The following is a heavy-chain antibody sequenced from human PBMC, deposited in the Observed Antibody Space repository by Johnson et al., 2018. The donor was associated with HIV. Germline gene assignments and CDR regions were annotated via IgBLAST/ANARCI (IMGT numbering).Heavy chain of an antibody. D-gene: IGHD2-21*01. Sequence: VQLVESGGGLVKPGGSLRLSCAASGFTFSNAWMSWVRQAPGKGLEWVGRIKSKTDGGTTDYAAPVKGRFTISRDDSKNTLYLQMNSLKTEDTAVYYCAKGLHIVVEGDAFDIWGQGTMVTVSS. CDR2: IKSKTDGGTT. CDR1: GFTFSNAW. CDR3: AKGLHIVVEGDAFDI. J-gene: IGHJ3*02. V-gene: IGHV3-15*01.